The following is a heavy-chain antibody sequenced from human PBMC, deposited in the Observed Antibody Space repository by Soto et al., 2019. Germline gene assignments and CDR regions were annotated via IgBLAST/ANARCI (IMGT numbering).Heavy chain of an antibody. Sequence: ASVKVSCKTSGYPFPSFEVHWIRQAPGQRPEWMGGISNAGSGNTKYSQKFQDRLTITGDKRATTVYMALSSLTSEDTATYYCAMESNHYPDFLQAWCQGTQVTV. V-gene: IGHV1-3*01. CDR2: ISNAGSGNT. D-gene: IGHD3-10*01. CDR3: AMESNHYPDFLQA. J-gene: IGHJ4*02. CDR1: GYPFPSFE.